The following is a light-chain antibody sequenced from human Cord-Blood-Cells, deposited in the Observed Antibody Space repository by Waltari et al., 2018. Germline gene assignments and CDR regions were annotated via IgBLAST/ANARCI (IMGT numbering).Light chain of an antibody. Sequence: DIQMTQSPSSLSASVGDRVTITCRASQSISSYLNWYQQKPGKGPKLPIYAASSLQTGVPSRFSGSGAGTDFTLTISSLQPEDFATYYCQQSYSTPFTFGPGTKVDIK. CDR1: QSISSY. J-gene: IGKJ3*01. CDR3: QQSYSTPFT. V-gene: IGKV1-39*01. CDR2: AAS.